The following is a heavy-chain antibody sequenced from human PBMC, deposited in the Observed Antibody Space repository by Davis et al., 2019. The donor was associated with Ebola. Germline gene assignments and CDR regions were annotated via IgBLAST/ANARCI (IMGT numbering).Heavy chain of an antibody. CDR1: GYTFTGYY. J-gene: IGHJ6*03. CDR3: ARGLESYYDFWSGYYMADYYMDV. V-gene: IGHV1-2*04. Sequence: ASVKVSCKASGYTFTGYYMHWVRQAPGQGLEWMGWINPNSGGTNYAQKFQGWVTMTRDTSISTAYMELSRLRSDDTAVYYCARGLESYYDFWSGYYMADYYMDVWGKGTTVTVSS. D-gene: IGHD3-3*01. CDR2: INPNSGGT.